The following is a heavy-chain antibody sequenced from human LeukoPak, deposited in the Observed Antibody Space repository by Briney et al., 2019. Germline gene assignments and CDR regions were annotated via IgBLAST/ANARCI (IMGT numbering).Heavy chain of an antibody. J-gene: IGHJ4*02. CDR3: ARGAYIVGATHFDY. CDR1: GYTFTSYG. D-gene: IGHD1-26*01. V-gene: IGHV1-18*01. CDR2: ISAYNGNT. Sequence: ASVKVSCKPSGYTFTSYGISWVRQAPGQGLEWMGWISAYNGNTNYAQKLQGRVTMTTETSTSTAYMEPRSLRSDDTAVYYCARGAYIVGATHFDYWGQGTLVTVSS.